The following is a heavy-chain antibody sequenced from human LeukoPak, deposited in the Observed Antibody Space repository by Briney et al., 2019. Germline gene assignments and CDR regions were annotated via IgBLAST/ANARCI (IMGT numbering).Heavy chain of an antibody. Sequence: SETLSLTCTASGGSISSGSYYWSWIRQPAGKGLEWIGRIYTNGSTNYNPSLKSRVTISVDTSKNQFSLKLSSVTAADTAVYYCARAFFGYSSSAVGDWGQGTLVTVSS. J-gene: IGHJ4*02. CDR2: IYTNGST. CDR1: GGSISSGSYY. V-gene: IGHV4-61*02. D-gene: IGHD6-6*01. CDR3: ARAFFGYSSSAVGD.